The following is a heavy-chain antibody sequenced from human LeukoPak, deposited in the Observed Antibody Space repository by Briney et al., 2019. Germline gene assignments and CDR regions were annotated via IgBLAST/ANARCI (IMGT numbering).Heavy chain of an antibody. CDR1: GYTFTSYG. CDR3: ARDRRRIAAAGNIDY. D-gene: IGHD6-13*01. CDR2: ISAYNGNT. V-gene: IGHV1-18*01. Sequence: ASVKVSCKASGYTFTSYGISWVRQAPGQGLEWMGWISAYNGNTNYAQKLQGRVTMTTDTSTSTAYMELRSLRSDDTAVYYCARDRRRIAAAGNIDYWGRGTLVTVSS. J-gene: IGHJ4*02.